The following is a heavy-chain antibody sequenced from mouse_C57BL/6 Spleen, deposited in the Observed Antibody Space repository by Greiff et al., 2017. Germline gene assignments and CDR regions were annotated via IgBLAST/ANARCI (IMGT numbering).Heavy chain of an antibody. Sequence: VQLQQPGAELVMPGASVKLSCKASGYTFTSYWMHWVKQRPGQGLEWIGEIDPSDSYTNYNQKFKGKSTLTVDKSSSTAYMQLSSLTSEYSAVYYCARRSNGFAYWGQGTLVTVSA. CDR2: IDPSDSYT. D-gene: IGHD2-5*01. CDR3: ARRSNGFAY. V-gene: IGHV1-69*01. J-gene: IGHJ3*01. CDR1: GYTFTSYW.